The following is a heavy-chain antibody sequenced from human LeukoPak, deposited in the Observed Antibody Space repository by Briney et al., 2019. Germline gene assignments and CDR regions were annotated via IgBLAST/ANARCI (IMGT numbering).Heavy chain of an antibody. CDR1: GFTFSSYA. Sequence: PGRSLRLSCAASGFTFSSYAMSWVRQAPGKGLEWVSAISGSGGSTYYADSVKGRFTISRDNSKNTLYLQMNSLRAEDTAVYYCAKAQYYYGSGSYFMDYWGQGTLVTVSS. V-gene: IGHV3-23*01. CDR3: AKAQYYYGSGSYFMDY. D-gene: IGHD3-10*01. CDR2: ISGSGGST. J-gene: IGHJ4*02.